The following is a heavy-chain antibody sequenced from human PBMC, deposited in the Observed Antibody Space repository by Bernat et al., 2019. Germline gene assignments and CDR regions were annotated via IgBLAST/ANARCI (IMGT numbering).Heavy chain of an antibody. D-gene: IGHD2-2*02. J-gene: IGHJ4*02. CDR3: ARDFRGHQLLYRGY. CDR2: ISSSGGTT. V-gene: IGHV3-48*03. CDR1: GFIFSSYE. Sequence: EVQLVESGGGLVQPGGSLRLSCAASGFIFSSYEMNWVRQAPGRGLEWVSYISSSGGTTHYADSVKGRFTISRDNAKNSLYLQMNSLRAEDTAVYYCARDFRGHQLLYRGYWGQGTLVTVSS.